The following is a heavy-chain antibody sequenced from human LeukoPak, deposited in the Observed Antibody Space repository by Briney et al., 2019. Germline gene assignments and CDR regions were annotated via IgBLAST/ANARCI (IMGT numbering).Heavy chain of an antibody. CDR2: MTGPADTT. CDR1: GFNFNNFA. Sequence: GGSLRLFCAASGFNFNNFAMSWVRQAPGKGLEWLSAMTGPADTTYYAESVKGRFTISRDYSKSMVFLQMNSLRVEDTAIYYCAKGADIDHWGQGTLVTVSS. J-gene: IGHJ4*02. CDR3: AKGADIDH. V-gene: IGHV3-23*01.